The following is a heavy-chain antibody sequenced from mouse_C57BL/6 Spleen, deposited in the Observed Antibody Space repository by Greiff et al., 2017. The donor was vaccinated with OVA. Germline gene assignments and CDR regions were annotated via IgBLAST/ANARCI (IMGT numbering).Heavy chain of an antibody. Sequence: EVQLQQSGPELVKPGASVKIPCKASGYTFTDYNMDWVKQSHGKSLEWIGDINPNNGGTIYNQKFKGKATLTVDKSSSTAYMELRSLTSEDTAVYYCARGDYLLQRDLYFDVWGTGTTVTVSS. D-gene: IGHD2-1*01. CDR1: GYTFTDYN. V-gene: IGHV1-18*01. J-gene: IGHJ1*03. CDR2: INPNNGGT. CDR3: ARGDYLLQRDLYFDV.